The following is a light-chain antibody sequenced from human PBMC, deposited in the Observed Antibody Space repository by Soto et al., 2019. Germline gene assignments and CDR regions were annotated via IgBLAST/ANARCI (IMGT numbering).Light chain of an antibody. CDR1: QSLLHSNGYNY. Sequence: DIVMTQSPLPLPVTPGEPASISCRSSQSLLHSNGYNYLDWYLQKPGQSPQLLIYLGSNRASGVPDRFSGSGSGTDSTLKISRVEAEDVGVYYCMQALQTPKAFGGGTKVDIK. V-gene: IGKV2-28*01. J-gene: IGKJ4*01. CDR2: LGS. CDR3: MQALQTPKA.